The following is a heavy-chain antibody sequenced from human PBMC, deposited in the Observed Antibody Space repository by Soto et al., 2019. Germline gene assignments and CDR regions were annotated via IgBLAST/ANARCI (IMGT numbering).Heavy chain of an antibody. Sequence: GGSLRLSCAASGFTFSSYAMSWVRQAPGKGLEWVSAISGSGGSTYYADSVKGRFTISRGNSKNTLYLQMNSLRAEDTAVYYCAKDDRSHYYDSSGPTGGFDYWGQGTLVTVSS. CDR1: GFTFSSYA. J-gene: IGHJ4*02. D-gene: IGHD3-22*01. CDR3: AKDDRSHYYDSSGPTGGFDY. CDR2: ISGSGGST. V-gene: IGHV3-23*01.